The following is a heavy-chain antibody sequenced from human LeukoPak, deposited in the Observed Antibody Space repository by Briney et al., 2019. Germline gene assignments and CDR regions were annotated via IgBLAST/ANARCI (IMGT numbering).Heavy chain of an antibody. J-gene: IGHJ5*02. Sequence: GGSLRLSCAASGLTSSDYYMSWIRQAPGKGLEWVSYISSSGSTIYYADSVKGRFTISRDNAKKSVYLQMNSLRAEDTAVYYCARDRGNWFDPWGQGTLVTVSS. CDR2: ISSSGSTI. CDR1: GLTSSDYY. V-gene: IGHV3-11*01. CDR3: ARDRGNWFDP.